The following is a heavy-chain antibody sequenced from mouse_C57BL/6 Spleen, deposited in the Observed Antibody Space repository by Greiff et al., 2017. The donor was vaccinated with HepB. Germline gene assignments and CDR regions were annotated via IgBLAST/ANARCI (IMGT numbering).Heavy chain of an antibody. CDR1: GFSLTSYG. D-gene: IGHD2-4*01. J-gene: IGHJ4*01. Sequence: VKVVESGPGLVQPSQSLSITCTVSGFSLTSYGVHWVRQSPGKGLEWLGVIWSGGSTDYNAAFISRLSISKDNSKSQVFFKMNSLQADDTAIYYCARGGLPYYYAMDYWGQGTSVTVSS. CDR3: ARGGLPYYYAMDY. CDR2: IWSGGST. V-gene: IGHV2-2*01.